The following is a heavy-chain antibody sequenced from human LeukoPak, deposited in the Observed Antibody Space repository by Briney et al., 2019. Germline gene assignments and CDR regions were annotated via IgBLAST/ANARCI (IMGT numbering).Heavy chain of an antibody. CDR1: GLTFSSYW. J-gene: IGHJ6*02. V-gene: IGHV3-7*03. Sequence: GGSLRLSCAASGLTFSSYWMSWVRQAPGKGLEWVANIKQDGSEKYYVDSVKGRFTISRDNAKNSLYLQMNSLRAEDTAVYYCARDPPLKYYYYYYGMDVWGQGTTVTVSS. CDR3: ARDPPLKYYYYYYGMDV. CDR2: IKQDGSEK.